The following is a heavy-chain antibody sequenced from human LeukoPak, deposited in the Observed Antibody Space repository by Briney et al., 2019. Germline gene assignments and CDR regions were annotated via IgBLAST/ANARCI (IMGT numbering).Heavy chain of an antibody. J-gene: IGHJ5*02. CDR1: GFRFSSYA. CDR2: ISGSGGST. D-gene: IGHD1-1*01. Sequence: GGSLRLSCGVSGFRFSSYAMSWVRHAPGKGLEWVSAISGSGGSTYYAGSVKGRFTISRDNSKNTLYLQMNSLRAEDTAVYYCAKLGGERQIDPWGQGTLVTVSS. CDR3: AKLGGERQIDP. V-gene: IGHV3-23*01.